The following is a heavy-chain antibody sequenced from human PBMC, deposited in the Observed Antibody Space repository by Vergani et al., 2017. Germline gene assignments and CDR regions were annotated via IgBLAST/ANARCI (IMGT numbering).Heavy chain of an antibody. D-gene: IGHD4-11*01. J-gene: IGHJ6*03. CDR3: AIVNTETNGHLYYYYYMDV. Sequence: QVQLQQWGGGLLKPSETLSLTCVVNGGSFTSYHWTWIRQSPGEGLEWVGDIDHTGRPDYIPSLKSRLTISVDKSRNQFSLTLNSVTATDTAIYFCAIVNTETNGHLYYYYYMDVWGQGTAVTVS. CDR1: GGSFTSYH. CDR2: IDHTGRP. V-gene: IGHV4-34*01.